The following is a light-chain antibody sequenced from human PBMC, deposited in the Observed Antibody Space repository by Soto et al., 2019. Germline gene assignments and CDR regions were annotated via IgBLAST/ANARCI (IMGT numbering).Light chain of an antibody. Sequence: DIQMTQSPSSLSASVGDRVTITCRASQSISSYLNWYQQKPGKAPKRLIFAASSLQSGVPPRFSGSGSGTEFTLTISSLQPEDFATYYCLQHNSHPWTFGQGTKVDI. CDR2: AAS. CDR1: QSISSY. V-gene: IGKV1-17*01. CDR3: LQHNSHPWT. J-gene: IGKJ1*01.